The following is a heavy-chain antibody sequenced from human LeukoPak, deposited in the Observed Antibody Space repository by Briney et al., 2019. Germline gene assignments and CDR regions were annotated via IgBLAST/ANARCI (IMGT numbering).Heavy chain of an antibody. D-gene: IGHD4-17*01. CDR2: IRGSGTST. CDR3: AKDWDDYGDYLPLDF. J-gene: IGHJ4*02. Sequence: GGSLRLSCAAPGFTFSSYAMSWVRQAPEKGLEWVSAIRGSGTSTYYADSVKGRFTISRDNSKNTLYLQMNSLRAEDTAVYYCAKDWDDYGDYLPLDFWGQGTLVTVSS. CDR1: GFTFSSYA. V-gene: IGHV3-23*01.